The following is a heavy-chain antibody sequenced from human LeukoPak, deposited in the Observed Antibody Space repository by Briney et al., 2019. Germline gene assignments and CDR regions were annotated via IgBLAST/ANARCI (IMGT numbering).Heavy chain of an antibody. Sequence: GGSLRLSCEASGFTFSRYAMSWVRQAPGKGLEWLASIQQDGSERYYVDSVKGRFTISRDNAKNSLYLQMNSLRAEDTAVYYCARLSAMLRGPEAFYYFEYWGQGTLVTVSS. D-gene: IGHD3-10*01. J-gene: IGHJ4*02. CDR2: IQQDGSER. CDR1: GFTFSRYA. CDR3: ARLSAMLRGPEAFYYFEY. V-gene: IGHV3-7*01.